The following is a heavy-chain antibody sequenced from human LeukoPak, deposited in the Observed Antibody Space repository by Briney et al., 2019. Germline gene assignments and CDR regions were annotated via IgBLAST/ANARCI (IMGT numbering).Heavy chain of an antibody. D-gene: IGHD3-10*01. CDR1: GFTFSNCA. Sequence: GGSLRLSCAASGFTFSNCAMSWVRQAPGKGLDWVANIKVDGSEKYYVDSVKGRFTISRDNAKNSLYLQMNSLRAEDTATYYCAMIAGGSGSYYHDYWGQGTLVTVSS. CDR3: AMIAGGSGSYYHDY. V-gene: IGHV3-7*01. J-gene: IGHJ4*02. CDR2: IKVDGSEK.